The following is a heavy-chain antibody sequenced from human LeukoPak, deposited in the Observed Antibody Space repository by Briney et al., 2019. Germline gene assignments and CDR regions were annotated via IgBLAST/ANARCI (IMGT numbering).Heavy chain of an antibody. D-gene: IGHD3-16*01. V-gene: IGHV3-30*03. CDR1: GFTFSSYG. CDR3: ARDLGGTDRGVFDY. Sequence: PGGSLRLSCAAPGFTFSSYGMHWVRQAPGKGLEWVAVISYDGSNKYYADSVKGRFTISRDNSKNTLYLQMNSLRAEDTAVYYCARDLGGTDRGVFDYWGQGTLVTVSS. CDR2: ISYDGSNK. J-gene: IGHJ4*02.